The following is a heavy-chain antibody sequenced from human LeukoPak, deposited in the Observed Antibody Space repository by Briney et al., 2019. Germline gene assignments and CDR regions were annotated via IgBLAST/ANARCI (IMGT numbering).Heavy chain of an antibody. CDR2: ISGSGGST. CDR3: AKAVGATKYYFDY. J-gene: IGHJ4*02. CDR1: GFTFSSYA. V-gene: IGHV3-23*01. Sequence: PGGSLRLSCAASGFTFSSYAMSWVRQAPGKGLDGVSAISGSGGSTYYADSVKGRFTISRDNSKNTLYLQMNSLRAEDTAVYYCAKAVGATKYYFDYWGQGTLVTVSS. D-gene: IGHD1-26*01.